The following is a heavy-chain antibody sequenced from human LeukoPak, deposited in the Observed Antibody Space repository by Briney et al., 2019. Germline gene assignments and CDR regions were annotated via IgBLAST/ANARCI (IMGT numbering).Heavy chain of an antibody. CDR3: AKSFGYSRSWFDY. Sequence: GGSLRLSCAASGFTFSSYAMSWARQAPGKGLEWVSGISGNGGGTYYADSVKGRFTISRDNSKNTLYLQMNCLRAEDTAVYYCAKSFGYSRSWFDYWGQGTPVTVSS. CDR1: GFTFSSYA. D-gene: IGHD6-13*01. J-gene: IGHJ4*02. V-gene: IGHV3-23*01. CDR2: ISGNGGGT.